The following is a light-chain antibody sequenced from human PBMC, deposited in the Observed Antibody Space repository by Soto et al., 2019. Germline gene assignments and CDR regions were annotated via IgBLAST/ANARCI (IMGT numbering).Light chain of an antibody. CDR1: QSISSY. CDR2: AAS. CDR3: QQSYSTPRT. V-gene: IGKV1-39*01. J-gene: IGKJ1*01. Sequence: DRLMNQSLSSLYATIEYRFTITCLASQSISSYLNWYQQKPGKAPKLLIYAASSLQSGVPSRFSGSVSGTDFTLTISSLQPEDFATYYCQQSYSTPRTSGQRTKVDI.